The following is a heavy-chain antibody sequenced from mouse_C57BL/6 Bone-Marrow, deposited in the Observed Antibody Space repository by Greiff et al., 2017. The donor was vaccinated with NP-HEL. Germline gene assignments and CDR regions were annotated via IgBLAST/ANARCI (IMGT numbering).Heavy chain of an antibody. V-gene: IGHV3-8*01. CDR1: GYSITSDY. D-gene: IGHD3-2*02. CDR3: AGCNSSGYFDY. Sequence: EVMLVESGPGLAKPSQTLSLTCSVTGYSITSDYWNWIRKFPGHKLEYMGYISYSGSTYYNPSLKSRISITRDTPKNQYYLQLNSVTTEDTATDYGAGCNSSGYFDYWGQGTTLTVSS. J-gene: IGHJ2*01. CDR2: ISYSGST.